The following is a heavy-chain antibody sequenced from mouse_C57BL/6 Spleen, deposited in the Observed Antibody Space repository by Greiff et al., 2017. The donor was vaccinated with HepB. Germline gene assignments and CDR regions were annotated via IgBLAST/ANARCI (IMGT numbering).Heavy chain of an antibody. CDR2: IDPGNGDT. J-gene: IGHJ4*01. D-gene: IGHD4-1*01. CDR1: GFNIKDYY. CDR3: STGWDAGYYAMDY. Sequence: EVQLQQSGAELVRPGASVKLSCTASGFNIKDYYMHWVKQRPEQGLEWIGWIDPGNGDTEYASKFQGKATITADTSSNTAYLQLSSLTSEDTAVYYCSTGWDAGYYAMDYWGQGTSVTVSS. V-gene: IGHV14-4*01.